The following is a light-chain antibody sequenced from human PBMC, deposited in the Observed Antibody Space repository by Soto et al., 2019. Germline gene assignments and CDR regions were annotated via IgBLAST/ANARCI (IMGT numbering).Light chain of an antibody. J-gene: IGKJ4*01. V-gene: IGKV4-1*01. CDR3: QQYYSTPPT. CDR1: QSVLYSSNNKHY. Sequence: DIVMTQSPDSLAVSLGERATINCKSSQSVLYSSNNKHYLAWYQQKPGQPPKLLIYWASTRESGVPDRFSGSGSGTDFTLTISSLQAEDVAGYYCQQYYSTPPTFGGGTKVEIK. CDR2: WAS.